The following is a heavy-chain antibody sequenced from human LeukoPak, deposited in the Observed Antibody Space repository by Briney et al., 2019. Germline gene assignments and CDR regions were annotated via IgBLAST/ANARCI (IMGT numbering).Heavy chain of an antibody. CDR1: GFTFSSYW. D-gene: IGHD5-18*01. Sequence: GGPLRLSCAASGFTFSSYWMHWVRQAPGKGLVWVSRINSDGSSTSYAGSVKGRFTISRDNAKNTLYLQMNSLRAEDTAVYYCARERIQLWLRVFDYWGQGTLVTVSS. CDR2: INSDGSST. V-gene: IGHV3-74*01. J-gene: IGHJ4*02. CDR3: ARERIQLWLRVFDY.